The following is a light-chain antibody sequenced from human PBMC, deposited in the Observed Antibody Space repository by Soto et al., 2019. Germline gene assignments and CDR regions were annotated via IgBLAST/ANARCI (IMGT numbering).Light chain of an antibody. CDR1: KIGSKS. CDR3: QVWDSSSDHVV. V-gene: IGLV3-21*04. Sequence: ELTQPPSVSVAPGKTARITCGGNKIGSKSVHWYQQKPGQAPVLVIYYDSDRPSGIPERFSGSNSGNTATLTISRVEAGDEADYYCQVWDSSSDHVVFGGGTKLTVL. J-gene: IGLJ2*01. CDR2: YDS.